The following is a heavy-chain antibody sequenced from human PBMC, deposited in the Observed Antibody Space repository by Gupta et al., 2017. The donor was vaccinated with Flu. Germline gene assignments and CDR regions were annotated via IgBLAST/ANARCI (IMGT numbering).Heavy chain of an antibody. D-gene: IGHD4-4*01. J-gene: IGHJ6*02. Sequence: EVQLVESGGGLVQPGGSLRLSCAASGFTFSSYWMCWVRQAPGKGLEWVANIKQDGSEKYYVDSVKGRFTISRDNAKNSLYLQMNSLRAEDTAVYYCARDSGSTVFAYYYYGMDVWGQGTTVTVSS. V-gene: IGHV3-7*01. CDR2: IKQDGSEK. CDR1: GFTFSSYW. CDR3: ARDSGSTVFAYYYYGMDV.